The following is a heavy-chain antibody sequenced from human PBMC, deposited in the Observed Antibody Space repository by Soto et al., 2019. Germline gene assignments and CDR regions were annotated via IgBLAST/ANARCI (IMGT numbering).Heavy chain of an antibody. V-gene: IGHV3-23*01. J-gene: IGHJ5*02. Sequence: GGSLRLSCAASGFTFSSYAMSWVRQAPGKGLEWVSAISGSGGSTYYADSVKGRFTISRDNSKNTLYLQMNSLRAEDTAVYYCAKDRYCTNGVCQDIAWFDPWGQGTLVTVSS. CDR1: GFTFSSYA. CDR2: ISGSGGST. D-gene: IGHD2-8*01. CDR3: AKDRYCTNGVCQDIAWFDP.